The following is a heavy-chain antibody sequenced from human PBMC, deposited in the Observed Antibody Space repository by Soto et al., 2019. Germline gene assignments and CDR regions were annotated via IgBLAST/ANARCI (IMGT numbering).Heavy chain of an antibody. Sequence: EVQLVESGGGLIQPGGALRLTCTASGFSLSHYWMHWIRQAPGKGLVWVSRINRDGSSTDYAPSVKGRFTISRDNAKNTLYLQMNSLAADDTAVYYCARDWGFTDYWGRGTLVTVSS. V-gene: IGHV3-74*01. J-gene: IGHJ4*02. CDR2: INRDGSST. CDR1: GFSLSHYW. CDR3: ARDWGFTDY. D-gene: IGHD7-27*01.